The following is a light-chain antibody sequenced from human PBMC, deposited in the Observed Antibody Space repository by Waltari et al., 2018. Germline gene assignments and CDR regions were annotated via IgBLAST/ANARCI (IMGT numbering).Light chain of an antibody. CDR3: QQSFSSPWT. Sequence: DIQMTQSPSSLSASVGDTVTVTCRANQNIRTHLNWYQQKPATAPKLLIYAASTLHRGVPSRFSGSGSGTDFTLTVTNLQPDDFAIYFCQQSFSSPWTFGQGTRV. V-gene: IGKV1-39*01. CDR1: QNIRTH. J-gene: IGKJ1*01. CDR2: AAS.